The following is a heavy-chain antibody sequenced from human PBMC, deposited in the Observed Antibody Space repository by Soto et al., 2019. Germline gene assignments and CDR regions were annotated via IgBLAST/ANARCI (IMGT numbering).Heavy chain of an antibody. CDR2: ISFDGLNK. CDR3: AKEDFWGGYFPHYYYNSMDV. Sequence: GGSLRLSCAASEFNFNKFAMHWVRQAPGNGLEWVAFISFDGLNKNYADSVKGRFTISRDKSKNTLYLEMNSLRTEDTAVYYCAKEDFWGGYFPHYYYNSMDVWGPGTTVTVSS. CDR1: EFNFNKFA. D-gene: IGHD3-3*01. V-gene: IGHV3-30*18. J-gene: IGHJ6*02.